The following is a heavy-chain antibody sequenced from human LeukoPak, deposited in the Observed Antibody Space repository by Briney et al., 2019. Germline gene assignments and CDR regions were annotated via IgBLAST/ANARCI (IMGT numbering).Heavy chain of an antibody. V-gene: IGHV4-4*02. CDR2: IYHSGST. Sequence: PSETLSLTCAVSGGSISSSNWWSWVRQPPGKGLEWIGEIYHSGSTNYNPSLKSRVTISVDKSKNQFSLKLSSVTAADTAVYYCARNLITMVRGEGMDVWGQGTTVTVSS. CDR1: GGSISSSNW. J-gene: IGHJ6*02. D-gene: IGHD3-10*01. CDR3: ARNLITMVRGEGMDV.